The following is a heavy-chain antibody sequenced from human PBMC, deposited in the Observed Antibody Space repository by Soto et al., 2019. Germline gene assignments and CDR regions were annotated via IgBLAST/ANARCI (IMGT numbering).Heavy chain of an antibody. CDR2: FNPKVGEA. Sequence: VKVSCKVSGYTLTELSMHWVRQAPGKGLEWMGGFNPKVGEANYAQKFQGRVTITADESTSTAYMELSSLRSEDTAVYYCARDPQYWGQGTLVTVSS. V-gene: IGHV1-24*01. CDR3: ARDPQY. J-gene: IGHJ4*02. CDR1: GYTLTELS.